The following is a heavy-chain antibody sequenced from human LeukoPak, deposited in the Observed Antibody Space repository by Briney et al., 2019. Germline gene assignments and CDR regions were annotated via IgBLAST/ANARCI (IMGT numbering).Heavy chain of an antibody. CDR3: ARESRWFDL. V-gene: IGHV4-30-2*01. CDR2: IYHSGST. J-gene: IGHJ5*02. CDR1: GVSISSGGYS. Sequence: SQTLSLTCAVSGVSISSGGYSWSWIRQPPGKGLEWIGYIYHSGSTYYNPSLKSRVTISVDRSKNQFSLKLSSVTAADTAVYYCARESRWFDLWGQGTLVTVSS.